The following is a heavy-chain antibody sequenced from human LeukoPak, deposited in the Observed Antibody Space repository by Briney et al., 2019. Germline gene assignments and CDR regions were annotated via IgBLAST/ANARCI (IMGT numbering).Heavy chain of an antibody. CDR1: GGSFSGYY. D-gene: IGHD4-17*01. CDR2: INHSGST. Sequence: SETLSLTCAVYGGSFSGYYWSWIRQPLGKGLEWIGEINHSGSTNYNPSLKSRVTISVDTSKNQFSLKLSSVTAADTAVYYCARGITPDYGLDYWGQGTLVTVSS. J-gene: IGHJ4*02. V-gene: IGHV4-34*01. CDR3: ARGITPDYGLDY.